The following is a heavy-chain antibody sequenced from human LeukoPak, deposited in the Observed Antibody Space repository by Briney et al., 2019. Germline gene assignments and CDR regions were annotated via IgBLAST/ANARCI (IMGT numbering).Heavy chain of an antibody. V-gene: IGHV3-33*01. Sequence: PGRSLRLSCAASGFTFSSFDVHWVRQAPGKGLEWVAVIWYDGSNKYYADSVKGRFTISRDNSKNTLYLQMNSLRAEDTAVYYCARVVRYHDSSGAFDCWGQGTLVTVSS. D-gene: IGHD3-22*01. CDR2: IWYDGSNK. CDR1: GFTFSSFD. CDR3: ARVVRYHDSSGAFDC. J-gene: IGHJ4*02.